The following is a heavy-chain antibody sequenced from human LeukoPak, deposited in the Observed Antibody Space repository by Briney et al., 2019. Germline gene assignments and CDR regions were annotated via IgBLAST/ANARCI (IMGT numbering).Heavy chain of an antibody. V-gene: IGHV1-2*02. J-gene: IGHJ4*02. Sequence: ASVKVSCKASGYTFTGYYMHWVRQAPGQGLEWMGWINPNSGGTNYAQKFQGRVTMTRDTSISTAYMELSRLRSDGTAVYYCARYDYGERNPFDYWGQGTLVTVSS. CDR3: ARYDYGERNPFDY. D-gene: IGHD4-17*01. CDR1: GYTFTGYY. CDR2: INPNSGGT.